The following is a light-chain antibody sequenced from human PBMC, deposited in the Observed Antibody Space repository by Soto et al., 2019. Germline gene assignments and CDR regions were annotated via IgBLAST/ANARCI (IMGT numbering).Light chain of an antibody. J-gene: IGKJ5*01. CDR1: QSVSSY. V-gene: IGKV3-11*01. Sequence: DIVLTQSPATLSFSPGERDTLSCRASQSVSSYLAWYQQKPGQAPRLLIYDASNRATGIPARFSGSGSGTDFTLTISSLEPEDFAVYYCQQRSNWPPITFGQGTQLEIK. CDR2: DAS. CDR3: QQRSNWPPIT.